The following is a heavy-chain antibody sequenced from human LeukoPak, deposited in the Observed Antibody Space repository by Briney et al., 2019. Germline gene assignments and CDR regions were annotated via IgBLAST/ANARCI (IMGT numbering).Heavy chain of an antibody. D-gene: IGHD3-22*01. V-gene: IGHV1-18*01. CDR1: GYTFTSYG. CDR2: ISAYNGNT. Sequence: APVKVSCKASGYTFTSYGISWVRQAPGQGLEWMGWISAYNGNTNYAQKLQGRVTMTTDTSTSTAYMELRSLRSDDTAVYYCASIYYYDSAPIDPWGQGTLVTVSS. J-gene: IGHJ5*02. CDR3: ASIYYYDSAPIDP.